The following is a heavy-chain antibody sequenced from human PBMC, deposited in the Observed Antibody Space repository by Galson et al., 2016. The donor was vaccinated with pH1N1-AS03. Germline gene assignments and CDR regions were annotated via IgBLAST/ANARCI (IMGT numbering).Heavy chain of an antibody. J-gene: IGHJ4*02. Sequence: SLRLSCAASGFTFNTYGMHWVRQAPGKGLEWVAVIWFDGSNTYYADSVEGRFTISRDNSKNTLYLQINSLRAEDTAVYYCVRDDDSSGYYPDSWGRGTLVTVSS. D-gene: IGHD3-22*01. CDR3: VRDDDSSGYYPDS. CDR2: IWFDGSNT. V-gene: IGHV3-33*01. CDR1: GFTFNTYG.